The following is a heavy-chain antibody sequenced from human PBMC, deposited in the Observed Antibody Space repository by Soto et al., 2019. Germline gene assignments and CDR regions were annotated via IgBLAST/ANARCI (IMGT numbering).Heavy chain of an antibody. J-gene: IGHJ4*02. D-gene: IGHD2-15*01. CDR3: ATEGCGGGACYSWYRLGIDY. CDR1: GGSVGTGYYY. V-gene: IGHV4-61*01. Sequence: SETLSLTCTVSGGSVGTGYYYWSWIRQPPGKGLEWIGHGYCSGGTNYNPSLQRRVIISTDTSKNQFSLSLCSVTPAATAMYYCATEGCGGGACYSWYRLGIDYWGQATPVTVS. CDR2: GYCSGGT.